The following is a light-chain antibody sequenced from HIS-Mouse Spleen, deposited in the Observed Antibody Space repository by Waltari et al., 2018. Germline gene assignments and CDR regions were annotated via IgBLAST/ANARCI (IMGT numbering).Light chain of an antibody. V-gene: IGLV2-23*01. J-gene: IGLJ3*02. CDR1: SIEVRSYNL. CDR2: EGS. Sequence: QSALTQPASVSGSPGQSITISCTGTSIEVRSYNLVPWYQQHPGKAPKLIISEGSKRPSGVSNRFSGSKSGNTASLTISGLQAEDEADYYCCSYAGSSTYWVFGGGTKLTVL. CDR3: CSYAGSSTYWV.